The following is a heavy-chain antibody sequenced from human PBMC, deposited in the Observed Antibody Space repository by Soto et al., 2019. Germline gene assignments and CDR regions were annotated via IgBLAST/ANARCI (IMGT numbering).Heavy chain of an antibody. CDR1: GFTFTFFG. D-gene: IGHD3-22*01. V-gene: IGHV3-33*03. CDR3: AKDLERDYYDSGKGVPFDY. CDR2: IWLDGSNK. J-gene: IGHJ4*02. Sequence: PGGSLRLSCIMSGFTFTFFGMHWVRQAPGKGLEWVAVIWLDGSNKYYADSVKGRFTISRDNSRKTLYLQMNSLRAEDTAVYYCAKDLERDYYDSGKGVPFDYWGQGTLVTVSS.